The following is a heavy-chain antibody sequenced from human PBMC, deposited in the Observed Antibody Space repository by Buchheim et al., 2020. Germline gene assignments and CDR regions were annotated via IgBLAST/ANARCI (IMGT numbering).Heavy chain of an antibody. CDR2: IYSGGST. CDR1: GFTFSSYA. J-gene: IGHJ4*02. D-gene: IGHD1-26*01. Sequence: QVQLVESGGGVVQPGRSLRLSCAASGFTFSSYAMHWVRQAPGKGLEWVSVIYSGGSTYYADSVKGRFTISRDNSKNTLYLQMNSLRAEDTAVYYCARDRRAIFYYWGQGTL. CDR3: ARDRRAIFYY. V-gene: IGHV3-NL1*01.